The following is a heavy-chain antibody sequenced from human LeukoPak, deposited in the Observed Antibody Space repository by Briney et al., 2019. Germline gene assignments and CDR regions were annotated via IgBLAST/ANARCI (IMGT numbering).Heavy chain of an antibody. V-gene: IGHV1-2*06. D-gene: IGHD6-13*01. Sequence: ASVKVSCKASGYTCTGYYMHWVRQAPGQGLEWMGRINPNSGGTNYAQNFQCRVTMTRDTSISTVYMELSRRRAEDTAVYYCARGGGGSSFFDPWGQGTLVTVSS. CDR1: GYTCTGYY. J-gene: IGHJ5*02. CDR2: INPNSGGT. CDR3: ARGGGGSSFFDP.